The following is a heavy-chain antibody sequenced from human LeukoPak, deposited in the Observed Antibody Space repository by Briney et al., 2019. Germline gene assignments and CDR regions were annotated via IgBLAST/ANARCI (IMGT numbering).Heavy chain of an antibody. CDR3: ANYDFWSGYSSYYMDV. V-gene: IGHV3-7*01. D-gene: IGHD3-3*01. CDR1: GFTFSRYW. Sequence: GGSLRLSCAASGFTFSRYWMSWVRQAPGKGLEWVANIKEDGSEKYYVDSVKGRFTISRDNGKNSLYLQMSSLRAEDTAVYYCANYDFWSGYSSYYMDVWGKGTSVTVSS. CDR2: IKEDGSEK. J-gene: IGHJ6*03.